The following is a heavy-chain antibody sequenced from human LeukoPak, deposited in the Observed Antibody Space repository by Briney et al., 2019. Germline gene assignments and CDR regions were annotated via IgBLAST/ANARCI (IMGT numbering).Heavy chain of an antibody. CDR2: IYPGDSDT. J-gene: IGHJ4*02. Sequence: GESLKISCKGSGYSFSNSYIGWVRQMPGKGLEWMGTIYPGDSDTRYSPSFQGRVTISADKSISPAYLQWSSLKASDTAIYYCARRRFVAGSYGYWGQGTLVTVSS. V-gene: IGHV5-51*01. CDR3: ARRRFVAGSYGY. D-gene: IGHD3-10*01. CDR1: GYSFSNSY.